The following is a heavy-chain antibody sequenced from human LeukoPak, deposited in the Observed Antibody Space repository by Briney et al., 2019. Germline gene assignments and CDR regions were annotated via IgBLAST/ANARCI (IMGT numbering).Heavy chain of an antibody. J-gene: IGHJ4*02. D-gene: IGHD6-13*01. V-gene: IGHV3-7*01. CDR3: TRDEAAAAN. CDR2: IKQDGREI. CDR1: GFTFSNYW. Sequence: GGPLRLSCAGSGFTFSNYWMSWVRQAPGQGPEWVANIKQDGREIHYLDSVKGRFTISRDNAKSSLYLQMNSLKVEDTAVYYCTRDEAAAANWGQGTLVTVSS.